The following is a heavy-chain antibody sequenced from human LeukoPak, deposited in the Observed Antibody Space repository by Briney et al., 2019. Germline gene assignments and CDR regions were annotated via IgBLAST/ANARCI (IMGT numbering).Heavy chain of an antibody. V-gene: IGHV1-69*05. CDR2: IIPIFGTA. Sequence: GASVKVSCKASGGTFSSYAISWVRQAPGQGLEWMGGIIPIFGTANYAQKFQGRVTITTDESTSTAYMELSSLRSDDTAVYYCARNLNYYDSSGYLAYWGQGTLVTVSS. CDR1: GGTFSSYA. CDR3: ARNLNYYDSSGYLAY. J-gene: IGHJ4*02. D-gene: IGHD3-22*01.